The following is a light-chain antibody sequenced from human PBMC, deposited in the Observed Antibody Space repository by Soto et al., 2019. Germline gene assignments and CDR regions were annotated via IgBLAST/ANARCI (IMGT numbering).Light chain of an antibody. Sequence: DIQVTQSPPTLSASVGDRVTITCRASQTISNWMAWYQQKPGKAPKLLVYDASTLQSGVASRFSGSGSGTEFTLIISGLQPDYSATYYCQPYTNTNNPWMFGQGTKVDI. CDR1: QTISNW. J-gene: IGKJ1*01. V-gene: IGKV1-5*01. CDR2: DAS. CDR3: QPYTNTNNPWM.